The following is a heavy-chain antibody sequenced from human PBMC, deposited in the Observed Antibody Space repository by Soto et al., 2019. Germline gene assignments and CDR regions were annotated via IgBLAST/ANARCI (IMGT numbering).Heavy chain of an antibody. CDR1: GYSFTDYH. D-gene: IGHD2-8*01. CDR3: ARGDSTDCSNGVCSFFYDHDMDV. V-gene: IGHV1-2*04. Sequence: ASVKVSCKASGYSFTDYHIHWVRQAPGQGLEWLGRINPKSGGTSTAQKFQGWVTMTTDTSISTASMELTRLTSDDTAIYYCARGDSTDCSNGVCSFFYDHDMDVWGQGTTVTVSS. J-gene: IGHJ6*02. CDR2: INPKSGGT.